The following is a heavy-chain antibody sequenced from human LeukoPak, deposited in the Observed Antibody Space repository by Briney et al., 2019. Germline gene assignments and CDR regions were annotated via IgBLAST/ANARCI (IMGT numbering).Heavy chain of an antibody. D-gene: IGHD2-2*02. J-gene: IGHJ4*02. CDR1: GGPFSGYY. V-gene: IGHV4-34*01. Sequence: SETLSLTCAVYGGPFSGYYWSWIRQPPGKGLEWIGEINHSGSTNYNPSLKSRVTISVDTSKNQFSLRLSSVTAADTAVYYCASFPHCSSTSCYRDYWGQGTLVTVSS. CDR2: INHSGST. CDR3: ASFPHCSSTSCYRDY.